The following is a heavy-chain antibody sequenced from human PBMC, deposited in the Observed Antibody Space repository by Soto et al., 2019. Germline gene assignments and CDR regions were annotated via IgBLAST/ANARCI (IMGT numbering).Heavy chain of an antibody. CDR2: IYHSGST. J-gene: IGHJ5*02. CDR3: TRGAQRVGVTGNNWFDP. CDR1: GGSISSGGYS. D-gene: IGHD6-25*01. V-gene: IGHV4-30-2*01. Sequence: SETLSLTCAVSGGSISSGGYSWSWIRQPPGKGLEWIGYIYHSGSTYYNPSLKSRVTISVDRSKNQFSLKLTSETAADTAVYYCTRGAQRVGVTGNNWFDPWGQGTLVTVSS.